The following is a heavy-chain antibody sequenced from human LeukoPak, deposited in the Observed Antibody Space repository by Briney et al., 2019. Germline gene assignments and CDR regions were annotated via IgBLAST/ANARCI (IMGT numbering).Heavy chain of an antibody. J-gene: IGHJ3*02. V-gene: IGHV4-4*07. CDR2: LHPSGAT. D-gene: IGHD5-18*01. CDR1: GSSISGYH. CDR3: AREVDTAMVTEGTDAFDI. Sequence: SETLSLTCTVSGSSISGYHWNWIRQPAGKGLEWIGRLHPSGATNYNPSLKSRITMSLDTSKNQFSLKLSSVTTADTAVYYCAREVDTAMVTEGTDAFDIWGRGTMVTVSS.